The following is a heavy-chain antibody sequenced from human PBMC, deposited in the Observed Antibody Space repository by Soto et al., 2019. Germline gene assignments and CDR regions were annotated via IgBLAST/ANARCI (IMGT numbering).Heavy chain of an antibody. D-gene: IGHD2-15*01. J-gene: IGHJ3*01. CDR1: GGTFSSFA. CDR2: IIPIFVTT. CDR3: ARGLSYCSGGSCHEAYDV. Sequence: QVQVVQSGAEVKKPGSSVKVPCKASGGTFSSFAINWVRQAPGQGLEWMGGIIPIFVTTNYAQKFQGRVTITADESTSTAYMELSSLRSEDTAVYYCARGLSYCSGGSCHEAYDVWGQGTMVTVSS. V-gene: IGHV1-69*01.